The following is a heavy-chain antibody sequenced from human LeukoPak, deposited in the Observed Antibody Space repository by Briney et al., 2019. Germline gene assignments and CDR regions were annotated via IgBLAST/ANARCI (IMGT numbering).Heavy chain of an antibody. CDR2: VGGGGSST. D-gene: IGHD6-19*01. CDR1: GFTFSNYA. CDR3: AREKLSSGWFDP. J-gene: IGHJ5*02. V-gene: IGHV3-23*01. Sequence: GASLRLSCAASGFTFSNYAMNWVRQAPGKGPEWVSGVGGGGSSTYYADSVKGRFTISRDNSKNTLYLQMNSLRAEDTAVYYCAREKLSSGWFDPWGQGTLVTVSS.